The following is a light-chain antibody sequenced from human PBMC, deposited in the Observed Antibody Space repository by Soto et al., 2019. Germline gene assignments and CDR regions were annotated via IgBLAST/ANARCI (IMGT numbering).Light chain of an antibody. CDR1: SSDVGGYNY. V-gene: IGLV2-14*01. CDR3: SSYTSSSTLLYV. J-gene: IGLJ1*01. Sequence: QSALTQPASVSGSPXXSITXXXTXTSSDVGGYNYVSWYQQHPGKAPKLMIYDVSNRPSGVSNRFSGSKSGNTASLTISGLQAEDEADYYCSSYTSSSTLLYVFGTGTKVTVL. CDR2: DVS.